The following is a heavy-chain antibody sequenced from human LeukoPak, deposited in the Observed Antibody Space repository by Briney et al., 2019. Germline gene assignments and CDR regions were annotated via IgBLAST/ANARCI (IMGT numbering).Heavy chain of an antibody. CDR2: INLDGSIR. D-gene: IGHD4-23*01. V-gene: IGHV3-74*01. CDR3: ARDGMGLRGGGGLDI. Sequence: QSGGSLRLSCAASGFSFSKYWMHCVRQAPGKGLLWVSRINLDGSIRSYADSVKGRFTISRDNAKNTLYLQMNSLRAEDTAVYYCARDGMGLRGGGGLDIWGHGTMVTASS. J-gene: IGHJ3*02. CDR1: GFSFSKYW.